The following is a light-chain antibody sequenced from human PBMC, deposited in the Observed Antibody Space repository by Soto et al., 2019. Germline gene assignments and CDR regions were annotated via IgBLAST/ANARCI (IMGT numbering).Light chain of an antibody. CDR1: QSISSW. CDR3: QQYNSYPWT. V-gene: IGKV1-5*03. J-gene: IGKJ1*01. Sequence: DIQMTQSPSTLSASVGDRVTITCRASQSISSWLAWYQQKPGTAPKLLIYTASTLESGVPSRFSGSGSGTEFTLTISSLQPDDFATYYFQQYNSYPWTFGQGTKVEIK. CDR2: TAS.